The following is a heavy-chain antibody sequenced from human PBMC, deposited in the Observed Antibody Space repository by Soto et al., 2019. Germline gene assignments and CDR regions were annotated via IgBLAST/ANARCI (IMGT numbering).Heavy chain of an antibody. CDR3: EKDTYYYDSSGFPDY. J-gene: IGHJ4*02. Sequence: GGSLRLSCAASGFTFSSYGMHWVRQAPGKGLEWVAVISYDGSNKYYADSVKGRFTISRDNSKNTLYLQMNSLRAEDTAVYYCEKDTYYYDSSGFPDYWGQGTLVTVSS. D-gene: IGHD3-22*01. CDR1: GFTFSSYG. V-gene: IGHV3-30*18. CDR2: ISYDGSNK.